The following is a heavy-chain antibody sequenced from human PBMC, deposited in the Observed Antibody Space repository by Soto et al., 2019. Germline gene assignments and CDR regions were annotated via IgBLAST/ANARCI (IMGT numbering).Heavy chain of an antibody. V-gene: IGHV1-8*01. Sequence: ASVKVSCKASGYTFTSYDINWVRQATGQGLEWMGWMNPNSGNTGYAQKFQGRVTMTRNTSISTAYMELSSLRSEDTAVYYCARGALAVAPNLYYYYGRDVWGQGTTVTVSS. J-gene: IGHJ6*02. CDR3: ARGALAVAPNLYYYYGRDV. CDR2: MNPNSGNT. D-gene: IGHD2-15*01. CDR1: GYTFTSYD.